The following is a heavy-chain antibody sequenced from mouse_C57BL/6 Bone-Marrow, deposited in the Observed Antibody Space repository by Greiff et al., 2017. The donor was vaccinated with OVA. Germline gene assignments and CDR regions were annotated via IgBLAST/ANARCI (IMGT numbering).Heavy chain of an antibody. CDR3: ARDKLRRSWFAY. CDR2: ISDGGSYT. J-gene: IGHJ3*01. D-gene: IGHD3-2*02. CDR1: GFTFSSYA. V-gene: IGHV5-4*01. Sequence: EVQGVESGGGLVKPGGSLKLSCAASGFTFSSYAMSWVRQTPEKRLEWVATISDGGSYTYYPDNVKGRFTISRDNAKNNLYLQMSHLKSEDTAMYYCARDKLRRSWFAYWGQGTLVTVSA.